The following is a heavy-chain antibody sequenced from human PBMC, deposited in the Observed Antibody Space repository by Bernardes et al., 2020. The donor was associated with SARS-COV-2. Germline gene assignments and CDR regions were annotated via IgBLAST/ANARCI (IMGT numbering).Heavy chain of an antibody. V-gene: IGHV3-9*01. J-gene: IGHJ4*02. Sequence: SLRLSCAASGFMFDNYAMNWVRQAPGKGLEWVAGINWNSGLIGYADSVRGRFTVSRDNAKNLLYLQMNSLRAEDTAVYYCARIDEVTGRDYWGQGTQVTVSS. CDR1: GFMFDNYA. D-gene: IGHD6-19*01. CDR3: ARIDEVTGRDY. CDR2: INWNSGLI.